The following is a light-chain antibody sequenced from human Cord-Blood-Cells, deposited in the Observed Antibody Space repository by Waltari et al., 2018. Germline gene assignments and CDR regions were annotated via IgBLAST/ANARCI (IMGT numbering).Light chain of an antibody. Sequence: DIQMTQSPSSLSASVGDRVTITCRASQSISSYLNWYQQKQGKAPKLLIYAASSLQSGVPSRFSGSGSGTDFTLTISSLQPEDFATYYCQQSYGTWTFGQGTKVEIK. CDR3: QQSYGTWT. V-gene: IGKV1-39*01. CDR1: QSISSY. J-gene: IGKJ1*01. CDR2: AAS.